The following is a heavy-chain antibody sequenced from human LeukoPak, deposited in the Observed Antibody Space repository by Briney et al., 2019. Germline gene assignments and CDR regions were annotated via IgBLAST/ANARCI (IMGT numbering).Heavy chain of an antibody. Sequence: ASVKVSCKASGYTFTGYYMHWVRQAPGQGLEWMGWINPNSGGTNYAQKFQGRVTMTSDTSISTAYMELSRLRSDDTALYYCARERYYSSGNYNNRIDYWGQGTLVTVSS. CDR2: INPNSGGT. V-gene: IGHV1-2*02. CDR3: ARERYYSSGNYNNRIDY. J-gene: IGHJ4*02. CDR1: GYTFTGYY. D-gene: IGHD3-10*01.